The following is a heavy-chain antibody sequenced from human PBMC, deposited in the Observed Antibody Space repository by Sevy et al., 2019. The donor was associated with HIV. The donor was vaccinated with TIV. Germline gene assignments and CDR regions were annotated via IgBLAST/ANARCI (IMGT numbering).Heavy chain of an antibody. V-gene: IGHV3-23*01. D-gene: IGHD4-17*01. CDR1: GFTLSSYA. Sequence: GGSLRLSCAASGFTLSSYAMSWVRQAPGKGLEWVSAISGSGGSTYYADSVKGRFTISRDNSKNTLYLQMNSLRAEDTAVYYCAKLSYRHGDWRPNYMDVWGKGTTVTVSS. CDR3: AKLSYRHGDWRPNYMDV. J-gene: IGHJ6*03. CDR2: ISGSGGST.